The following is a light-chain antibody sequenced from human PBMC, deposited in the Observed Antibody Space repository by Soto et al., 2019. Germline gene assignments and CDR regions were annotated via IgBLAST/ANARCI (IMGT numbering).Light chain of an antibody. J-gene: IGLJ2*01. Sequence: QSVLTQPPSVSEAPRQRVTISCSGSSSNVGDNAVNWYQQVPGKAPELLIYYDDLLASGVSDRFSGSKSGTSASLAISGLQSEDEADYYCAAWDDRLNAVVFGGGTKLTVL. CDR3: AAWDDRLNAVV. V-gene: IGLV1-36*01. CDR1: SSNVGDNA. CDR2: YDD.